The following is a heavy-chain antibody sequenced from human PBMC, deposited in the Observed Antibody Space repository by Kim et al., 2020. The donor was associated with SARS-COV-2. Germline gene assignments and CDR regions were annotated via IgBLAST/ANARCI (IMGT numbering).Heavy chain of an antibody. CDR2: IYRGGTT. CDR1: GFTVSSDY. Sequence: GGSLRLSCAAFGFTVSSDYMTWVRQAPGKGLEWVSIIYRGGTTYYADSVKGRFTVSRDNSKNTVFLQMNSLRAEDTAVYFCGRGTNSGYHPHYYYYAVDVWGQGTTVTVSS. J-gene: IGHJ6*02. V-gene: IGHV3-53*01. CDR3: GRGTNSGYHPHYYYYAVDV. D-gene: IGHD3-22*01.